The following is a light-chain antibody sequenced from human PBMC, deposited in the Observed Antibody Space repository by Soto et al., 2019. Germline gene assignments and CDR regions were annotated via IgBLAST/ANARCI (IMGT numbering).Light chain of an antibody. CDR3: QQSYTTPLT. V-gene: IGKV1-39*01. CDR1: QSISSY. CDR2: AAS. J-gene: IGKJ4*01. Sequence: DMQMCYSPSSVSASGGEAVTITSRASQSISSYLNWYQQKPGKAPKLLIYAASSLQSGVPSRFTGSGSGTDLTLTISSLQPEDFATYYCQQSYTTPLTLGGGTKVDI.